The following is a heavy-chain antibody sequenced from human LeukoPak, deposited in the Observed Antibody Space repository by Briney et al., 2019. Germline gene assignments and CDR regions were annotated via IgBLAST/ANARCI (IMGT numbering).Heavy chain of an antibody. D-gene: IGHD3-3*01. CDR3: ARDQYDTWSRRGNFDS. CDR2: IKLDGSEK. CDR1: GFTFGKYL. J-gene: IGHJ4*02. V-gene: IGHV3-7*03. Sequence: PGGSLRLSCVASGFTFGKYLMRWVRQAPGKGLEWVANIKLDGSEKNYVDSVKGRFTISRDNTKNSLYLQMNSLRVEDTAVFYCARDQYDTWSRRGNFDSWGQGTLVIVSS.